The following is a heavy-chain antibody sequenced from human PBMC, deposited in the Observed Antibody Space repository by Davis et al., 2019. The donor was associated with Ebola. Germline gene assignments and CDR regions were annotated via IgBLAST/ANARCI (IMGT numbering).Heavy chain of an antibody. CDR2: ISGDGGRT. J-gene: IGHJ4*02. D-gene: IGHD3-3*01. V-gene: IGHV3-23*01. CDR3: AKWGTYYDFWSVAY. CDR1: GFTLSSYV. Sequence: GESLKISCAASGFTLSSYVMTWVRQAPGKGLEWVSSISGDGGRTHYADFVKGRFTISRDNSKNTLYMQLSSLRADDTAVYYCAKWGTYYDFWSVAYWGQGTLVTVSS.